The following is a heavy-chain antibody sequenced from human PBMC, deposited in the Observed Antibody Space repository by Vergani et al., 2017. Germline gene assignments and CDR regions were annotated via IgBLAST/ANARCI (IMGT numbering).Heavy chain of an antibody. J-gene: IGHJ3*02. D-gene: IGHD6-19*01. CDR1: GDSVSSNSAA. Sequence: QVQLQQSGPGLVKPSQTLSLTCAISGDSVSSNSAAWNWIRQSPSRGLEWLGRTYYRSKWFNDYALSVKSRITINPDTSKNQFSLQLNSVTPEDMAVYFCARAGSGWTNNAFDIWAKGQWSPSLQ. CDR2: TYYRSKWFN. CDR3: ARAGSGWTNNAFDI. V-gene: IGHV6-1*01.